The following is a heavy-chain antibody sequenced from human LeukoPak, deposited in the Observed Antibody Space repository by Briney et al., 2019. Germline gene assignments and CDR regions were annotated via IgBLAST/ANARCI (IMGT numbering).Heavy chain of an antibody. D-gene: IGHD3-3*01. CDR3: ATDFEQDSWSGHSD. Sequence: GGSLRLSCAASGFTVSSNYMNWVRQAPGKGLEWVSVIYTGGSTYYADSVRGRFTTFRDNSNNMVYLQMNSLRAEDTAVYYCATDFEQDSWSGHSDWGQGTLVTVSS. CDR2: IYTGGST. V-gene: IGHV3-53*01. J-gene: IGHJ4*02. CDR1: GFTVSSNY.